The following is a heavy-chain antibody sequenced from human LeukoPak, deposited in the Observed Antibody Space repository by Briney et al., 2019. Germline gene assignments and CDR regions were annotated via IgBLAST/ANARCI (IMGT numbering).Heavy chain of an antibody. CDR3: ARGSRYCSSTSCYGNWFDP. V-gene: IGHV4-39*07. J-gene: IGHJ5*02. CDR2: IYYSGST. Sequence: ASETLSLTCTVSGGSISSSSYYWGWIRQPPGKGLEWIGSIYYSGSTYYNPSLKSRVTISVDTSKNQFSLKLSSVTAADTAVYYCARGSRYCSSTSCYGNWFDPWGQGTLVTVSS. CDR1: GGSISSSSYY. D-gene: IGHD2-2*01.